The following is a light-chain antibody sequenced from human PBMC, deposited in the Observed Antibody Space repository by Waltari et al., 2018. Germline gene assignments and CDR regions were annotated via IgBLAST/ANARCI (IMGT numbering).Light chain of an antibody. CDR3: QQYNKWPPLT. CDR1: QNIHDK. Sequence: EVLMTQSPATLSVSPGERVTLSCRASQNIHDKLAWYQQKPGQAPRLLIYGASTRATDIPARFRGSGSGTEFTLTINSLQSEDLDIYYCQQYNKWPPLTFGGGTKVEIK. CDR2: GAS. V-gene: IGKV3-15*01. J-gene: IGKJ4*01.